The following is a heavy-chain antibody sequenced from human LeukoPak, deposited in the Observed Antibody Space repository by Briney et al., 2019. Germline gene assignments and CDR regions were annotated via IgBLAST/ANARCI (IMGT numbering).Heavy chain of an antibody. D-gene: IGHD3-9*01. V-gene: IGHV1-3*01. CDR3: ARDLYAVLRYFDWLSKGRYFDY. J-gene: IGHJ4*02. CDR2: INAGNGKT. CDR1: GYTFSSNV. Sequence: ASVKVSCKASGYTFSSNVINWVRQAPGQRLEWMGWINAGNGKTKYSQNFQGRVTITRDTSASTAYMELSSLRSEDTAVYYCARDLYAVLRYFDWLSKGRYFDYWGQGTLVTVSS.